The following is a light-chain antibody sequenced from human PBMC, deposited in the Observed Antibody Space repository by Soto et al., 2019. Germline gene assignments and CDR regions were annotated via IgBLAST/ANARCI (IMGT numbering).Light chain of an antibody. Sequence: AIRMTQSPSTPSAAIGGRVTIPCRASQSIGNWLAWYQQKPGKAPKLLIYAAFTLQSGVPSRLSGSGSGTDFTLTISCLQSEDFATYYCQQYYSYPLTFGGGTKVDIK. J-gene: IGKJ4*01. CDR2: AAF. CDR1: QSIGNW. CDR3: QQYYSYPLT. V-gene: IGKV1-8*01.